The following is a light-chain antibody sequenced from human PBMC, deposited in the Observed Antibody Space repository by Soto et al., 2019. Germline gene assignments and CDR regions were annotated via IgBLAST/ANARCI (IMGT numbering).Light chain of an antibody. Sequence: RVMTQSPVTLPVSPGERVTLSCRASRAISNNLAWYQQKPGQAPRLLIFDASTRATGIPARFSGSGSGTEFTLTISSLQSEDFAVYYCQQANDWPPTFGQGTRV. CDR2: DAS. J-gene: IGKJ1*01. CDR3: QQANDWPPT. V-gene: IGKV3-15*01. CDR1: RAISNN.